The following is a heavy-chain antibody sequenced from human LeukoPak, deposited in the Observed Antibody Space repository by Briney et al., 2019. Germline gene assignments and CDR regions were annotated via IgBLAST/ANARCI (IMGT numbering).Heavy chain of an antibody. D-gene: IGHD5-12*01. J-gene: IGHJ6*02. CDR2: INHSGST. Sequence: SETLSLTCAVYGGSFSGYYWSWIRQPPGKGLEWIGEINHSGSTNYNPSLKSRVTISVDTSKNQFSLKLSSVTAADTAVYYCARGSKLATPYYYYGMDVWGRGTTVTVSS. CDR3: ARGSKLATPYYYYGMDV. V-gene: IGHV4-34*01. CDR1: GGSFSGYY.